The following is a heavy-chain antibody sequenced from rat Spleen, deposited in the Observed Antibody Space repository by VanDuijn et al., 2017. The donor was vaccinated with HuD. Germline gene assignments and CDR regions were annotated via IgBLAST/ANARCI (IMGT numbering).Heavy chain of an antibody. V-gene: IGHV5-27*01. Sequence: EVQLVESGGGLVQPGRSLKLSCAASGFTFSNYYMAWVRQAPTKGLEWVAYIRTGGVGTYYRDSVKGRFTISRDNARSTEYLQMDSLRPEDTATYYCTTDRDYYSSYIPRFAYWGQGTLVTVSS. CDR3: TTDRDYYSSYIPRFAY. CDR2: IRTGGVGT. CDR1: GFTFSNYY. J-gene: IGHJ3*01. D-gene: IGHD1-2*01.